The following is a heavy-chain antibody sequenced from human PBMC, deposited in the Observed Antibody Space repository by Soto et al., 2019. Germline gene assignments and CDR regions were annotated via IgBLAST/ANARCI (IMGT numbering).Heavy chain of an antibody. Sequence: RASVKVSCKASGYTFTGYYMHWVRQAPGQGLEWMGWINPNSGGTNYAQKFQGRVTMTRDTSISTAYMELSRLRSDDTAVYYCARDNLTIFGVVITAHYYYYGMDVWGQGTTVTVSS. D-gene: IGHD3-3*01. CDR1: GYTFTGYY. CDR3: ARDNLTIFGVVITAHYYYYGMDV. CDR2: INPNSGGT. J-gene: IGHJ6*02. V-gene: IGHV1-2*02.